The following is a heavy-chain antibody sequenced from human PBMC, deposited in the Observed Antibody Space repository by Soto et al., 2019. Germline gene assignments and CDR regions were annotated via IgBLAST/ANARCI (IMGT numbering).Heavy chain of an antibody. V-gene: IGHV4-59*12. CDR3: ARGSIRWPHYLKAFDY. J-gene: IGHJ4*02. CDR1: GASISSYY. CDR2: IYLGGST. D-gene: IGHD4-17*01. Sequence: SETLSLTCSVSGASISSYYYTWIRQTPGKGLEWIGYIYLGGSTNYNPSLKSRVTISVDTSKNQFSLKLSSVTAADTAVYYCARGSIRWPHYLKAFDYWGQGTLVTVSS.